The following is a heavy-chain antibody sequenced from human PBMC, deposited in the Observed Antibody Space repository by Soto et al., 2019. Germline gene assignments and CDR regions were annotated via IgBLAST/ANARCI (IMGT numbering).Heavy chain of an antibody. CDR3: ARAPGGNNQTLGAYGRNV. Sequence: ASVKVSCKASGYTFTNYYMHWVRQARGQGPEWMGIINPSGGTTIYAQKFQGRVTLTRDTSTGTFYLDLSSLRSEDTAVYYCARAPGGNNQTLGAYGRNVWGKGTPVTVSS. CDR1: GYTFTNYY. V-gene: IGHV1-46*01. J-gene: IGHJ6*04. CDR2: INPSGGTT. D-gene: IGHD1-1*01.